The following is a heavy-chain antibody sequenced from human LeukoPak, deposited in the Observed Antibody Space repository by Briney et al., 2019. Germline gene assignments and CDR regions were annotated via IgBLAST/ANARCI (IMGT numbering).Heavy chain of an antibody. CDR3: ARAVTSSSSWYKWVNWFDP. V-gene: IGHV4-39*07. Sequence: SDPLSLTCTVSGGPINSSNYYWRWIRHPPGKGLECIGSVYYSGNPYYPPSLKSGVTISVDTSKNQFSLKLSSVTAADTAGDYCARAVTSSSSWYKWVNWFDPWGQGTLVTVSS. D-gene: IGHD6-13*01. J-gene: IGHJ5*02. CDR1: GGPINSSNYY. CDR2: VYYSGNP.